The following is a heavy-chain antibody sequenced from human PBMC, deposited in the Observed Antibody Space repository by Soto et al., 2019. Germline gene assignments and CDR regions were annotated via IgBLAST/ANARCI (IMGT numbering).Heavy chain of an antibody. V-gene: IGHV1-18*04. D-gene: IGHD1-26*01. CDR2: ISAYNGNT. J-gene: IGHJ6*02. Sequence: ASVKVSCKASGYTFTSYGISWVRQAPGQGLEWMGWISAYNGNTNYVQKLQGRVTMTTDTSTSTAYMELRSLRSDDTAVYYCARVGDPYYYYGMDVWGQGTTVTVSS. CDR3: ARVGDPYYYYGMDV. CDR1: GYTFTSYG.